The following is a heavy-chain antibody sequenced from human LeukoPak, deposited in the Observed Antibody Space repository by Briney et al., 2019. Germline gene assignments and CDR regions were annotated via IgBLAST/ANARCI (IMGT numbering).Heavy chain of an antibody. Sequence: GGSLRLSCAASGFTFSSSWMSWVRQAPGKGLEWVANISPDGSETNYVDSVKGRFTISRDNAKNSLYLQMNSLRAEDSAVYYCARPRVPAAWGQGTLVTV. CDR2: ISPDGSET. V-gene: IGHV3-7*01. CDR1: GFTFSSSW. CDR3: ARPRVPAA. J-gene: IGHJ5*02.